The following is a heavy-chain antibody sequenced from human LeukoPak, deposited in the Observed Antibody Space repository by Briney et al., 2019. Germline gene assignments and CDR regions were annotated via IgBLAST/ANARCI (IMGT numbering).Heavy chain of an antibody. D-gene: IGHD2-2*01. CDR2: IIPIFGTA. J-gene: IGHJ3*02. V-gene: IGHV1-69*06. CDR3: AGTLTGYCSSTSCIGAFDI. CDR1: GGTFSSYS. Sequence: GASVKVSCKGSGGTFSSYSISWVRQGPGKGLEWVGGIIPIFGTANYAQKFQGRVTITADKSTSTAYMELSSLRSEDTAVYYCAGTLTGYCSSTSCIGAFDIWGQGTMVTVSS.